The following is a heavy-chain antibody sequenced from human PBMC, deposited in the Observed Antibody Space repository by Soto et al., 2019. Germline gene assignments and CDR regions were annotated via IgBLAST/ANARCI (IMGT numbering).Heavy chain of an antibody. V-gene: IGHV3-21*01. CDR1: GFSFGAYT. J-gene: IGHJ4*02. CDR3: ARAEQNFDY. CDR2: ISTSGGYK. Sequence: ESGGGLVKPGGSLRLSCAASGFSFGAYTMNWVRQAPGKGLEWVSSISTSGGYKYYADSVKGRFTISRDNAENSLSLQMNSLRGEDTAVYYCARAEQNFDYWGQGTLVTVSS.